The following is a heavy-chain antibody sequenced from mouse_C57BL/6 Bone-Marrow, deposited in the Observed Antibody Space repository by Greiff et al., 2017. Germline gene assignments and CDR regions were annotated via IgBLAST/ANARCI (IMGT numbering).Heavy chain of an antibody. CDR1: GFSLTSYG. D-gene: IGHD2-3*01. CDR2: IWSGGST. Sequence: VKLVESGPGLVQPSQSLSITCTVSGFSLTSYGVHWVRQSPGKGLEWRGGIWSGGSTEYNADFISRLGITKDNSKSQVFFKRNSLQADDTAIYYCARSMMVTPWFAYWGQGTLVTVSA. CDR3: ARSMMVTPWFAY. V-gene: IGHV2-2*01. J-gene: IGHJ3*01.